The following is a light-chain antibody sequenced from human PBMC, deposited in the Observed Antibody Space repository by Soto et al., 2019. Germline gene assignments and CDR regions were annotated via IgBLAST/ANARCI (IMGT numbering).Light chain of an antibody. CDR2: WST. CDR3: QQYYSTPWT. CDR1: QSLFFRSKNKDY. Sequence: DIVMTQSPDSLAVSLGERATINCKSSQSLFFRSKNKDYLAWYQHKPGQPPKLLFYWSTTRESGVPDRFSGSGSGTDFTLTISSLQAEDVAVYYCQQYYSTPWTFGQGTKVEIK. J-gene: IGKJ1*01. V-gene: IGKV4-1*01.